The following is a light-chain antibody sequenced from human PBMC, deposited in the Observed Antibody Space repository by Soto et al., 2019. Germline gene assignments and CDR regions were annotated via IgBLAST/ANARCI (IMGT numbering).Light chain of an antibody. V-gene: IGKV3-15*01. CDR1: QSVSSN. Sequence: EIVMTQSPATLSVSPGERATLSCRASQSVSSNLAWYQQKPGQAPRLLIYDASTRATGIPARFSGSGSGTEFALTISSLQSEDFAIYYCQQYDKWYTFGQGTKLEI. J-gene: IGKJ2*01. CDR3: QQYDKWYT. CDR2: DAS.